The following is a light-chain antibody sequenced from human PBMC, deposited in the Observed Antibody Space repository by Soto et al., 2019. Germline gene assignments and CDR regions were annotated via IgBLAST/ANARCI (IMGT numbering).Light chain of an antibody. CDR3: QQYGSSPPT. J-gene: IGKJ1*01. CDR1: QSVTNY. CDR2: GAS. V-gene: IGKV3-20*01. Sequence: DIVMTQSPDSLAVSLGERATLTCRASQSVTNYIAWYQQRPGQAPRLLIYGASSRATGIPDRFSGSGSGTDFTLTISRLEPEDFAVYHCQQYGSSPPTFGQGTKVDIK.